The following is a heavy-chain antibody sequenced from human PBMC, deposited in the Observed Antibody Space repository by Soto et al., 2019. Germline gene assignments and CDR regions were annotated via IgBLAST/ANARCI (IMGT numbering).Heavy chain of an antibody. J-gene: IGHJ4*02. Sequence: SETLSLTCTVSGGSISSYYWSWIRQPPGKGLEWIGYIYYSGSTNYNPSLKSRVTISVDTSKNQFSLKLSSVTAADTAVYYCAREGRQWRYYFDYWGQGTLVTVSS. D-gene: IGHD6-19*01. CDR3: AREGRQWRYYFDY. CDR2: IYYSGST. V-gene: IGHV4-59*01. CDR1: GGSISSYY.